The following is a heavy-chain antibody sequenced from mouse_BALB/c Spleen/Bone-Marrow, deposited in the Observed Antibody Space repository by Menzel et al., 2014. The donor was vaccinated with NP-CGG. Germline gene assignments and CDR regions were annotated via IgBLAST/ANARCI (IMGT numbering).Heavy chain of an antibody. J-gene: IGHJ4*01. CDR3: ARHRAAMDY. Sequence: PDKRLEXXXXXXXGXSXXXSXDSVKGRFTISRDNAKHTLYLQMSSLKSEDTAMYYCARHRAAMDYWGQGTSVTVSS. V-gene: IGHV5-6*01. CDR2: XXXGXSXX. D-gene: IGHD3-1*01.